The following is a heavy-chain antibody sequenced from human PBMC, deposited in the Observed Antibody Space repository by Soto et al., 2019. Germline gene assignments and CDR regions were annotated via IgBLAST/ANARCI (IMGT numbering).Heavy chain of an antibody. D-gene: IGHD2-21*02. CDR1: GYPFTDYF. CDR3: ARELYSCGGDCPYCMDY. V-gene: IGHV1-46*01. CDR2: ISLYHHST. Sequence: ASVKVSCKTSGYPFTDYFIHWVRQAPGQGLEWMGIISLYHHSTSYAQKFQGRLTVTADTFTTTVYMDLSSLTSEDSAVYWCARELYSCGGDCPYCMDYWGQGTLVTVSS. J-gene: IGHJ4*02.